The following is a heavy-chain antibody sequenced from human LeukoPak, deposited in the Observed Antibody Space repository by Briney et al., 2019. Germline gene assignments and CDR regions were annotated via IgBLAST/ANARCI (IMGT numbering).Heavy chain of an antibody. J-gene: IGHJ5*02. CDR1: GFTFSSYI. V-gene: IGHV3-23*01. CDR2: ISGSGGST. D-gene: IGHD2-21*01. CDR3: AKACGPGSSQGVRWFDP. Sequence: PGGSLRLSCAASGFTFSSYIMNWVRQAPGKGLEWVSAISGSGGSTYHADAVKGRFTISRDSSKNTLYLQMNSLRAEDTALYYCAKACGPGSSQGVRWFDPWGQGTLVTVSS.